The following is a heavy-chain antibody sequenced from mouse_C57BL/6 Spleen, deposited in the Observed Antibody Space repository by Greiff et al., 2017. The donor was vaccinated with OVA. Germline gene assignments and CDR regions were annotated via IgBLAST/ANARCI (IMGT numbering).Heavy chain of an antibody. J-gene: IGHJ1*03. CDR3: ARSLSHYDHWYFDV. Sequence: EVKLMESGGSLVKPGGSLKLSCAASGFTFSDYGMHWVRQAPEKGLEWVAYISSGSSTIYYADTVKGRFTISRDNAKNTLFLQMTSLRSEDTAMYYCARSLSHYDHWYFDVWGTGTTVTVSS. V-gene: IGHV5-17*01. CDR1: GFTFSDYG. D-gene: IGHD2-4*01. CDR2: ISSGSSTI.